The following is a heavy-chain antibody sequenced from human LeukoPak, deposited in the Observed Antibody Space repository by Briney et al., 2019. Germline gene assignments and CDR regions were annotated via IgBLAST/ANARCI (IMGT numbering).Heavy chain of an antibody. CDR3: ATIKRGSIFGYFDF. Sequence: PSETLSLTCSVPAGSINSHYWSWLRQAPGKGLEWIGYMYDNLMTNDNPALKSRLTLSADTSKSQFSLRLSSVTAADTATYYCATIKRGSIFGYFDFWGQGILVTVSS. CDR1: AGSINSHY. CDR2: MYDNLMT. V-gene: IGHV4-59*11. J-gene: IGHJ4*02. D-gene: IGHD5-18*01.